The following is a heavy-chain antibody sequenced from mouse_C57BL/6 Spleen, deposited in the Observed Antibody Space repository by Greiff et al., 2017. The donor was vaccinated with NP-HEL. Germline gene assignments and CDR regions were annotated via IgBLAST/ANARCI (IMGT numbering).Heavy chain of an antibody. D-gene: IGHD2-4*01. CDR3: AREGRLRGMDY. V-gene: IGHV5-4*01. CDR1: GFTFSSYA. J-gene: IGHJ4*01. Sequence: DVKLVESGGGLVKPGGSLKLSCAASGFTFSSYAMSWVRQTPEKRLEWVATISDGGSYTYYPDNVKGRFTISRDNAKNNLYLQMSHLKSEDTAMYYCAREGRLRGMDYWGQGTSVTVSS. CDR2: ISDGGSYT.